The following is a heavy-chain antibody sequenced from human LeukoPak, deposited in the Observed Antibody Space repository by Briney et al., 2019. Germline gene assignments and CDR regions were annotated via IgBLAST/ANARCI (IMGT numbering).Heavy chain of an antibody. CDR2: IKQDGSEK. Sequence: GGSLRLSCVVSGITFENYWMHWVRQAPGKGLEWVANIKQDGSEKHYVDSVKGRFTISRDNAKNSLYLQMNSLRAEDTAVYYCATERAGERPRPLLSYYYMDVWGKGTTVTISS. CDR1: GITFENYW. D-gene: IGHD3-16*01. V-gene: IGHV3-7*01. J-gene: IGHJ6*03. CDR3: ATERAGERPRPLLSYYYMDV.